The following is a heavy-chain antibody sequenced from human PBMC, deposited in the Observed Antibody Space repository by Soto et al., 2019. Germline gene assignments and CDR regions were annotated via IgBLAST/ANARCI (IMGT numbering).Heavy chain of an antibody. D-gene: IGHD3-22*01. Sequence: GGSLRLSCAASGFTVSSNYMSWVRQAPGKGLEWVSVIYSGGSTYYADSVKGRFTISRDNSKNTLYLQMNSLRAEDTAVYYCARDNYDSSGYYFNYWGQGTLVTVSS. J-gene: IGHJ4*02. CDR1: GFTVSSNY. V-gene: IGHV3-53*01. CDR2: IYSGGST. CDR3: ARDNYDSSGYYFNY.